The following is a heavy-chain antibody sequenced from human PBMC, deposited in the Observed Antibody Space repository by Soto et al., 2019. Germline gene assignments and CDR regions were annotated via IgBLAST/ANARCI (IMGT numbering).Heavy chain of an antibody. J-gene: IGHJ3*01. V-gene: IGHV4-59*01. D-gene: IGHD2-21*02. CDR1: GGSISDFY. CDR3: ARGSLSTVTANAFDV. CDR2: MYSSGST. Sequence: QVQLQDSGPGLVKPSETLSLTCTVSGGSISDFYWSWIRQPPGKALEWIGYGYMYSSGSTYYNPSLEGRVFISVDPANNQFSLRLSSVTAADTAVYYCARGSLSTVTANAFDVWGPGAPVTVSS.